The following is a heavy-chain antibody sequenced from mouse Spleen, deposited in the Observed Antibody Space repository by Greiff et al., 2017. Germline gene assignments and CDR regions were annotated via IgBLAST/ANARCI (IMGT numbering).Heavy chain of an antibody. Sequence: VHLVESGPGLVQPSQSLSITCTVSGFSLTSYGVHWVRQSPGKGLEWLGVIWSGGSTDYNAAFISRLSISKDNSKSQVFFKMNSLQADDTAIYYCASSSFAWFAYWGQGTLVTVSA. CDR2: IWSGGST. CDR1: GFSLTSYG. J-gene: IGHJ3*01. D-gene: IGHD1-1*01. V-gene: IGHV2-2*01. CDR3: ASSSFAWFAY.